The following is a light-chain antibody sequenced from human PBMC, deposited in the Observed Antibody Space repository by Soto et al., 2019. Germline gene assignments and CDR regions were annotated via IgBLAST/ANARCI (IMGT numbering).Light chain of an antibody. CDR1: QSISSW. CDR3: QQYKSYLYT. CDR2: KAS. J-gene: IGKJ2*01. Sequence: DIQMTQSPSTLSASVGDRVTITCWASQSISSWLAWYQQKPGKAPKLLIYKASSLESGVPSRFSGSGSGTEFTLTISSLQPDDFATYYCQQYKSYLYTFGQGTKLEIK. V-gene: IGKV1-5*03.